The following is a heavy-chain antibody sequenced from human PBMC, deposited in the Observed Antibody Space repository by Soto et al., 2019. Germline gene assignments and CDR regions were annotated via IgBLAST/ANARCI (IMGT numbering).Heavy chain of an antibody. V-gene: IGHV1-18*01. CDR1: GYTFRTYG. CDR3: AKTPHYDSSGYYYFDY. Sequence: ASVKVSCKASGYTFRTYGISWLRQAPGQGLEWMGWISAYNGNTNYAQKLQGRVTMTTETSTSTAYMELRSLRSDDTAVYYCAKTPHYDSSGYYYFDYWGRG. D-gene: IGHD3-22*01. J-gene: IGHJ4*02. CDR2: ISAYNGNT.